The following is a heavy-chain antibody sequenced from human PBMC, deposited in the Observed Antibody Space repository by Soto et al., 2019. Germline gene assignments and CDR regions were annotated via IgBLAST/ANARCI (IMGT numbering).Heavy chain of an antibody. J-gene: IGHJ4*02. CDR2: LWYDGSRE. CDR1: GFSVSTHV. D-gene: IGHD3-22*01. Sequence: QVQLVESGGGVVQPGRYQRVSCTASGFSVSTHVIHWVRQAPGKGLEWVAVLWYDGSREYYAESVKGRFTISRDNSKNTMYLQMNSLRAEDTAVYYCARVPRYDTWYFDYWGQGTLATVSS. V-gene: IGHV3-33*01. CDR3: ARVPRYDTWYFDY.